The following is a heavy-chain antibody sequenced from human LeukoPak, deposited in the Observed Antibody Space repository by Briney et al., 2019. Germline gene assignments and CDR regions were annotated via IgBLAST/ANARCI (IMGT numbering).Heavy chain of an antibody. Sequence: SETLSLTCTVSGGSISSYNWNWIRQPPGKGLEWIGYIYYSGSTNYNPSLKSRVTISVDTSRNQFSLRLSSVTAADTAVYYCARARYVNSFYAFDIWGQGTLVTVSS. CDR3: ARARYVNSFYAFDI. J-gene: IGHJ3*02. V-gene: IGHV4-59*01. D-gene: IGHD3-9*01. CDR1: GGSISSYN. CDR2: IYYSGST.